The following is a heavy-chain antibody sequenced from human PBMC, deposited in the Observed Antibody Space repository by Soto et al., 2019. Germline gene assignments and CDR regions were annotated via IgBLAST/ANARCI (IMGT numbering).Heavy chain of an antibody. V-gene: IGHV3-30*18. CDR2: ISYDGSNK. D-gene: IGHD6-25*01. CDR1: GFTFSTYG. Sequence: QVQLVESGGGVVQPGRSLRLSCAASGFTFSTYGMHWVRQAPGKGLEWVAVISYDGSNKYYADSVKGRFTISRDNSKTTLYLQMNSLRPEDTAVYYCAKDLLRPGRAYGMDVWGQGTTLTVSS. J-gene: IGHJ6*02. CDR3: AKDLLRPGRAYGMDV.